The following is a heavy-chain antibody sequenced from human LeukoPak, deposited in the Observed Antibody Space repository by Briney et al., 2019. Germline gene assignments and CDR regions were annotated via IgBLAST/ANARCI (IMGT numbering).Heavy chain of an antibody. CDR1: GGSVTNYY. J-gene: IGHJ6*04. Sequence: SETLSLTCTVSGGSVTNYYWNWIRQPPGKGLEWIGYIYYSGSTNYNPSLKSRVTISVDTSKNQFSLKLSSVTAADTAVYYCARAPTIFGGMDVWGKGTTVTVSS. D-gene: IGHD3-3*01. V-gene: IGHV4-59*02. CDR2: IYYSGST. CDR3: ARAPTIFGGMDV.